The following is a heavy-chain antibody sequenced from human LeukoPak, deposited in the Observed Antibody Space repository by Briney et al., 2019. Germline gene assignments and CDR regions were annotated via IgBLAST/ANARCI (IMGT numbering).Heavy chain of an antibody. V-gene: IGHV4-59*01. J-gene: IGHJ3*02. CDR3: ARERSYCGSSRCHPDAFDI. CDR2: IFYSERP. Sequence: SETLSLTCTVSGGSISSYYWSWIRQPPGKGLEWIGFIFYSERPNYNPSLESRVTISVDTSKNQFSLKLSSVTAADTAVYYCARERSYCGSSRCHPDAFDIRGQGTMVTVSS. D-gene: IGHD2-2*01. CDR1: GGSISSYY.